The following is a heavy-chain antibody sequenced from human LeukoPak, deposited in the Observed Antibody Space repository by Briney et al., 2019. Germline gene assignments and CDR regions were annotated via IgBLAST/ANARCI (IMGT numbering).Heavy chain of an antibody. CDR1: GGSISSYY. CDR2: IYTTGST. D-gene: IGHD2-15*01. V-gene: IGHV4-4*07. Sequence: SETLSLTCTVSGGSISSYYWTWIRQPAGKGLEWIGRIYTTGSTNYNPSLKSRVTMSVDTSENQFSLKLSSVTAADTAVYYCARASRGGFQARNWFDPWGQGTLVTVSS. J-gene: IGHJ5*02. CDR3: ARASRGGFQARNWFDP.